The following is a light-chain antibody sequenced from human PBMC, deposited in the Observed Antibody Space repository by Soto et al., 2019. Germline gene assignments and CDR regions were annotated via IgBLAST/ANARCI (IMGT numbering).Light chain of an antibody. CDR1: SSNIGACYD. CDR3: QPYDTRLRVVV. Sequence: QSVLTQPPSVSGAPGQRVTISCTGSSSNIGACYDVHWYQQLPGTAPKLLIYGNFNRPSGVPDRFSGSKSGTSASLAITGLQAEDEADYSRQPYDTRLRVVVFAGGPKLTVL. V-gene: IGLV1-40*01. J-gene: IGLJ2*01. CDR2: GNF.